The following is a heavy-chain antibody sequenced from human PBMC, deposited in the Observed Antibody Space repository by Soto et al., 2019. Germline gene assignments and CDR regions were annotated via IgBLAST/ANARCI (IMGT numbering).Heavy chain of an antibody. Sequence: GGSLRLSCAASGFTFSNAWMNWVRQAPGKGLEWVGRIKSKTDGRTTNYAAPVKGRFTISRDDSKNTLYLQMNSLKTEDTAVYYCTTWQLYYDFWSGYSPYGMDVWGQGTTVTVSS. V-gene: IGHV3-15*07. J-gene: IGHJ6*02. CDR3: TTWQLYYDFWSGYSPYGMDV. D-gene: IGHD3-3*01. CDR1: GFTFSNAW. CDR2: IKSKTDGRTT.